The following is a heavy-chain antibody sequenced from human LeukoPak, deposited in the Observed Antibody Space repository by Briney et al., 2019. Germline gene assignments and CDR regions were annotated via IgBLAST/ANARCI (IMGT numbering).Heavy chain of an antibody. CDR1: GGTFSSYA. V-gene: IGHV1-69*05. Sequence: SVKVSCKASGGTFSSYAISWVRQAPGQGLEWMGRIIPIFGTANYAQKSQRRVTITTDESTSTAYMELSSLRSEGTAVCYCARVHMVRGVIIGWFGPWGQGTLVTVST. CDR2: IIPIFGTA. J-gene: IGHJ5*02. D-gene: IGHD3-10*01. CDR3: ARVHMVRGVIIGWFGP.